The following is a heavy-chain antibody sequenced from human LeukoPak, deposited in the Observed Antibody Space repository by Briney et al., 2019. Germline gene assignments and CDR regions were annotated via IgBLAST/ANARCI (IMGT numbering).Heavy chain of an antibody. CDR1: GFTFSSYA. D-gene: IGHD1-1*01. CDR3: ARVGFPGTKAPFDY. Sequence: GGSLRLSCAASGFTFSSYAMSWVRQAPGKGLEWVSVIYSGGNTYYADSVKGRLIISRDNSKNTVYLQMNSLRAEDTAVYYCARVGFPGTKAPFDYWGQGTLVTVSS. J-gene: IGHJ4*02. V-gene: IGHV3-66*02. CDR2: IYSGGNT.